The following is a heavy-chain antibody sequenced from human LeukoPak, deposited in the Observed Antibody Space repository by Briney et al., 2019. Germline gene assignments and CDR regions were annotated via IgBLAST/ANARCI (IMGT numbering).Heavy chain of an antibody. CDR1: GGTFSSYT. J-gene: IGHJ6*02. CDR3: ARNPKLLWFGEALGYYYGMDV. V-gene: IGHV1-69*02. CDR2: IIPILGIA. D-gene: IGHD3-10*01. Sequence: GAPVKVSCKASGGTFSSYTISWVRQAPGQGLEWMGRIIPILGIANYAQKFQGRVTITADKSTSTAYMELSSLRSEDTAVYYCARNPKLLWFGEALGYYYGMDVWGQGTTVTVSS.